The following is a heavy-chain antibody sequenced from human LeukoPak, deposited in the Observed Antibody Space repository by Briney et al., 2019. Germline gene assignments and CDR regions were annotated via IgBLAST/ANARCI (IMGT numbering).Heavy chain of an antibody. Sequence: SETLSLTCTVSGGSISRYYWSWIRQPPGKGLEWIGYIYYSGSTSYNPSLKSRVTISVDTSKNQFSLKLSSVTAADTAVYYCARPLTGTTLIFDYWGQGTLVTLSS. D-gene: IGHD1-7*01. J-gene: IGHJ4*02. CDR1: GGSISRYY. CDR2: IYYSGST. V-gene: IGHV4-59*01. CDR3: ARPLTGTTLIFDY.